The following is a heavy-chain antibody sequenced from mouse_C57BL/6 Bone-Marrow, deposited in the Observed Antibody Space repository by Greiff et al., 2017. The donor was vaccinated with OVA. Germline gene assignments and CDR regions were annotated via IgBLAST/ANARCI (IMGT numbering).Heavy chain of an antibody. V-gene: IGHV7-3*01. Sequence: EVQLVESGGGLVQPGGSLSLSCAASGFTFTDYYMSWVRQPPGKALEWLGFIRNKANGYTTEYSASVKGRFTISRDNSQSILYLQMNALRAEDSATYYCARGVRYGSSFYWYFDVWGTGTTVTVSS. J-gene: IGHJ1*03. D-gene: IGHD1-1*01. CDR2: IRNKANGYTT. CDR3: ARGVRYGSSFYWYFDV. CDR1: GFTFTDYY.